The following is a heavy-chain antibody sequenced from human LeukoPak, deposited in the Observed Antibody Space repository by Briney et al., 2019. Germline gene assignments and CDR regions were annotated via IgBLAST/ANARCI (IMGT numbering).Heavy chain of an antibody. V-gene: IGHV3-73*01. J-gene: IGHJ5*02. CDR3: TRRGVPGGGVGVVAAATGFDP. CDR1: GFTFSGSA. D-gene: IGHD2-15*01. Sequence: GGSLRLSCAASGFTFSGSAMHWVRQASGKGLEWVGRIRSKANNYATAYAASVKGRFTISRVDSKNTAYLQMNSLKTEDTAVYYCTRRGVPGGGVGVVAAATGFDPWGQGTLVTVSS. CDR2: IRSKANNYAT.